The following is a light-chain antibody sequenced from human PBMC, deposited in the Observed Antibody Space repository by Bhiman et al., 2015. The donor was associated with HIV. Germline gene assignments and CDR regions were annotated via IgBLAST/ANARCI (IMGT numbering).Light chain of an antibody. V-gene: IGLV1-40*01. J-gene: IGLJ2*01. CDR3: SSYASSSTLV. CDR1: GSDIGADFD. CDR2: ETI. Sequence: SVLTQPPSVSGAPGQKITISCTGTGSDIGADFDVHWYQYLPGEVPRLLIYETINRPSGVPARFSGSKSGTSASLAITGLQAEDEADYYCSSYASSSTLVFGGGTQLTVL.